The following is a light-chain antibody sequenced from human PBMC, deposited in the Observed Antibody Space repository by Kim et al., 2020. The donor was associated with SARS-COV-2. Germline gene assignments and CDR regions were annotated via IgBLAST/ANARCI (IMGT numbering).Light chain of an antibody. V-gene: IGKV1-17*01. J-gene: IGKJ5*01. Sequence: DSVGDRVTISCRARQDCGNDLGWYEQSPGRAPKRLIYGASNWQSGVPSRFSGSGSETDFTLTINSLQPEDFATYFCLQHRTYPITFGQGTRLAIK. CDR3: LQHRTYPIT. CDR2: GAS. CDR1: QDCGND.